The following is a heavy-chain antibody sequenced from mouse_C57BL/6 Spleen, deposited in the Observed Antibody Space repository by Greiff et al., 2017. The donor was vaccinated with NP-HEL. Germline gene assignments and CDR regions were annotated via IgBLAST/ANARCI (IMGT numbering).Heavy chain of an antibody. D-gene: IGHD1-1*01. J-gene: IGHJ3*01. CDR2: IDPETGGT. CDR1: GYTFTDYE. Sequence: QVQLKQSGAELVRPGASVTLSCKASGYTFTDYEMHWVKQTPVHGLEWIGAIDPETGGTAYNQKFKGKAILTADKSSSTAYMELRSLTSEDSAVYYCTKITTVPSWFAYWGQGTLVTVSA. CDR3: TKITTVPSWFAY. V-gene: IGHV1-15*01.